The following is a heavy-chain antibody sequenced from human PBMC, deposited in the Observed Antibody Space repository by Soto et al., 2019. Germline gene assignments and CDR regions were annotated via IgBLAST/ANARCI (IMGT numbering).Heavy chain of an antibody. V-gene: IGHV3-23*01. CDR2: VSGRGDST. D-gene: IGHD2-21*02. CDR1: PFTFSTYP. J-gene: IGHJ4*02. Sequence: EVQLLESGGGLAQPGGSLRLPFEPSPFTFSTYPMSWFRQAPGKGREWVSAVSGRGDSTYYADSVKGRFTISRDNSKNTLYLQMNSLRAEDTAVYYCAKGRASDCPGCTQDYWGQGTLVTVSS. CDR3: AKGRASDCPGCTQDY.